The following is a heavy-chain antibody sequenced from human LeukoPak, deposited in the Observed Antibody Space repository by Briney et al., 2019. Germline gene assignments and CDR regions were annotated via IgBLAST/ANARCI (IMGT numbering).Heavy chain of an antibody. Sequence: PSGTLSLTCTVSGGSISSYYWSWIRQPPGKGLEWIGYIYYSGSTNYNPSLKSRVTISVDTSKNQFSLKLSSVTAADTAVYYCARLEGWFDPWGQGTLVTVSS. J-gene: IGHJ5*01. CDR1: GGSISSYY. V-gene: IGHV4-59*08. CDR3: ARLEGWFDP. D-gene: IGHD3-3*01. CDR2: IYYSGST.